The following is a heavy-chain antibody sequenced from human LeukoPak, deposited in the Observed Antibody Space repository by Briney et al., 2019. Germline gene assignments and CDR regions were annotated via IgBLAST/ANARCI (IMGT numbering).Heavy chain of an antibody. Sequence: SETLSLTCAVYGGSFSGHYWSWIRQPPGKGLEWIGDVNHSGSTNYNPSLKSRVTISVDTSKNQFSLKLSSVTAADTAVYYCARGDSSSWPFDYWGQGTLVTVSS. V-gene: IGHV4-34*01. CDR1: GGSFSGHY. CDR2: VNHSGST. CDR3: ARGDSSSWPFDY. D-gene: IGHD6-13*01. J-gene: IGHJ4*02.